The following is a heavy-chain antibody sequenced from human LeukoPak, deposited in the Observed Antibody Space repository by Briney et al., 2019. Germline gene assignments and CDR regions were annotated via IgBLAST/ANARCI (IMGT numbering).Heavy chain of an antibody. D-gene: IGHD3-22*01. Sequence: GGSLRLSCAASGFTFSGSALHWVRQASGKGLEWVGRIRSTANGYATAYAASVKGRFTISRDDSKNTAYLQMNSLRAEDTAVYYCAKDSLVAYYDSSGTLMAAFDIWGQGTMVTVSS. V-gene: IGHV3-73*01. CDR3: AKDSLVAYYDSSGTLMAAFDI. CDR1: GFTFSGSA. J-gene: IGHJ3*02. CDR2: IRSTANGYAT.